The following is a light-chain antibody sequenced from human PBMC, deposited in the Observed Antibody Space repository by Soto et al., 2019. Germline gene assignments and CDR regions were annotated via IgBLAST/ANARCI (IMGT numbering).Light chain of an antibody. V-gene: IGLV1-40*01. CDR2: GNN. J-gene: IGLJ1*01. CDR3: QSYDSTLSASYV. CDR1: SSNIGANYD. Sequence: QSALTQPPSVSGAPGQRVTISCTGSSSNIGANYDVHWYQHRPGTAPKLLIFGNNNRPSGVPDRFSGSKSGTSASLAITGLQAEDEGDYYCQSYDSTLSASYVFGTGTKVTVL.